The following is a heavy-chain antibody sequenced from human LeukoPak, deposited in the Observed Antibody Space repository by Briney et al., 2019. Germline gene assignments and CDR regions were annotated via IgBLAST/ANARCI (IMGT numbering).Heavy chain of an antibody. J-gene: IGHJ2*01. CDR3: ASSPPTGTTWYFDL. CDR1: GFTFSTYA. Sequence: AGGSLRLSCAASGFTFSTYAMHWVRQAPGKGLEYVSAISSNGGSTYYANSVKGRFTISRDNSKNTLYLQMGSLRAEDMAVYYCASSPPTGTTWYFDLWGRGTLVTVSS. D-gene: IGHD1-7*01. CDR2: ISSNGGST. V-gene: IGHV3-64*01.